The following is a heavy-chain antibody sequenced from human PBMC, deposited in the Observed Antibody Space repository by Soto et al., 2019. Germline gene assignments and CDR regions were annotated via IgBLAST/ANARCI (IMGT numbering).Heavy chain of an antibody. Sequence: SETLSLTCSVSDDSINSDKYYWGWIRQPPGKGLEWIGSIYFRGNTYYNPSLQTRVTISLDKSKSQFSLKLNSVTAADSAVYFCARLEGLATISYYFHFWGQGALVTVSS. CDR1: DDSINSDKYY. V-gene: IGHV4-39*01. D-gene: IGHD3-9*01. CDR2: IYFRGNT. J-gene: IGHJ4*02. CDR3: ARLEGLATISYYFHF.